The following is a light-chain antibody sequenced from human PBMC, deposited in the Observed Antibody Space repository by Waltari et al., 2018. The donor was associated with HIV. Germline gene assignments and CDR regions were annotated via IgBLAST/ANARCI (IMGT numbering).Light chain of an antibody. CDR3: ASWDDRVSGWV. V-gene: IGLV1-47*01. J-gene: IGLJ3*02. Sequence: QSVLTQPPSVSGTPGQRLTVSCSGSGPNIGTNYAYWYQQLPGAAPKLLVYRNSQRPSGVPDRFSGSKSGTSASLAISGLRSEDEADYHCASWDDRVSGWVFGGGTKLTVL. CDR2: RNS. CDR1: GPNIGTNY.